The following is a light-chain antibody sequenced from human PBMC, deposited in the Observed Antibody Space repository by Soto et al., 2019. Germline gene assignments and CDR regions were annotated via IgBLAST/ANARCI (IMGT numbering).Light chain of an antibody. J-gene: IGKJ3*01. V-gene: IGKV3-15*01. CDR2: GAS. CDR3: PQYNNWTNT. Sequence: EIVMTQSPASLSVSPGERATLSLRASQSVRGNLAWYQQNPGQAPRVVIYGASTRDTGIPARFVCSGAGPECTRPISSLQSEDVEVDYCPQYNNWTNTFGPGTKVDIK. CDR1: QSVRGN.